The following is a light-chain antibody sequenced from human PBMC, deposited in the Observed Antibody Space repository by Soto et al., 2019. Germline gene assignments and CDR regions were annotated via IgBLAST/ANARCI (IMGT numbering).Light chain of an antibody. J-gene: IGKJ1*01. Sequence: EIVLTQSPGTLSLSPEERATLSFRASQSVSNNYLAWYQQKPGQAPRLLIYGASNRATGIPDRFSGSGSGTDFTLTISRLEPEDFAVYYCQQYGSSGTFGQGTKVDIK. CDR1: QSVSNNY. V-gene: IGKV3-20*01. CDR3: QQYGSSGT. CDR2: GAS.